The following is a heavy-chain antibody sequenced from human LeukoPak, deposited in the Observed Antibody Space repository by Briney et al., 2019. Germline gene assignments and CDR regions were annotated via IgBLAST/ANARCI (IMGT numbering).Heavy chain of an antibody. J-gene: IGHJ4*02. D-gene: IGHD1-26*01. Sequence: KPSETLSLTCTVSLDSTTSNFWSWVRQPPGKGLEWIGEIHRSGSPNYNPSLQSRVTISVDMSKNQFFLNLTSVTAADTAVYYCARGRLGATYWGQGTLVTVSS. CDR3: ARGRLGATY. CDR1: LDSTTSNF. CDR2: IHRSGSP. V-gene: IGHV4-59*01.